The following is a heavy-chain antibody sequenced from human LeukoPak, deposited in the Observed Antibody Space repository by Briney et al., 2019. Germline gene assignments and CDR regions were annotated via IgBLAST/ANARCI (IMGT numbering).Heavy chain of an antibody. J-gene: IGHJ4*02. Sequence: SETLSLTCAVYGGSFSGYYWSWIRQPPVKGLEWIGEINHSGSTNYNPSLKSRVTISVDTSKNQFSLKLSSVTATDTAVYYCARLVVPAAILDYWGQGTLVTVSS. D-gene: IGHD2-2*01. CDR3: ARLVVPAAILDY. CDR1: GGSFSGYY. V-gene: IGHV4-34*01. CDR2: INHSGST.